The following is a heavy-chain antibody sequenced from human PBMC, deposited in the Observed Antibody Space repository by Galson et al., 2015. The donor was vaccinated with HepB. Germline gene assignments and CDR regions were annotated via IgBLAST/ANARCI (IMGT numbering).Heavy chain of an antibody. J-gene: IGHJ3*02. CDR2: IIPILGIA. D-gene: IGHD3-22*01. CDR1: GGTFSSYT. V-gene: IGHV1-69*04. CDR3: ARDSYYYDSSGYYDAFDI. Sequence: SVKVSCKASGGTFSSYTISWVRQAPGQGLEWMGRIIPILGIANYAQKFQGRVTITADKSTSTAYMELSSLRSEDTAVYYCARDSYYYDSSGYYDAFDIWGQGTMVTVSS.